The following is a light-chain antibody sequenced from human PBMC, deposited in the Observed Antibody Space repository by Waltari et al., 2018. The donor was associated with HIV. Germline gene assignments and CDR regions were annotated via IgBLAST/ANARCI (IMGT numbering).Light chain of an antibody. CDR3: SSYAGSKNRVV. CDR1: SSDVGAYEY. CDR2: DVY. V-gene: IGLV2-8*01. J-gene: IGLJ2*01. Sequence: QSALTQSPSASGSPGQAVTISCTGTSSDVGAYEYVSWYRQPPGKAPKLRIYDVYKRPSGVPDRFSGSKSGNTASLTVSGLQAEDEATYYCSSYAGSKNRVVFGGGTFLTVL.